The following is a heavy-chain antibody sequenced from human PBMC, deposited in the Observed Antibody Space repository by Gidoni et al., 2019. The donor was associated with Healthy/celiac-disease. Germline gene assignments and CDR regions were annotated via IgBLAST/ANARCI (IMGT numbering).Heavy chain of an antibody. J-gene: IGHJ5*02. Sequence: QVQLQQWGAGLLKPSETLSLTCAVYGGSFSGYYWSWIRQPPGKGLEWIGEINHSGSTNYNPSLKSRVTISVDTSKNQFSLKLSSVTAADTAVYYCARSIKRLTINWFDPWGQGTLVTVSS. CDR2: INHSGST. CDR1: GGSFSGYY. D-gene: IGHD5-12*01. CDR3: ARSIKRLTINWFDP. V-gene: IGHV4-34*01.